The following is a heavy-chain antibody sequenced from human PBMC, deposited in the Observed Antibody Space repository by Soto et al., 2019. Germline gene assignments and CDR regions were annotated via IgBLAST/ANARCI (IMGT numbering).Heavy chain of an antibody. J-gene: IGHJ4*02. CDR2: ISSSSSYT. Sequence: QVQLVESGGGLVKPGGSLRLSCAASGFTFSDYYMSWIRQAPGKGLEWVSYISSSSSYTNYADSVKGRFTISRDNAKNSLYLQMNSLRAEDTAVYYCAGGYDFWNGDTEYYFDYWGQGTLVTVSS. CDR1: GFTFSDYY. V-gene: IGHV3-11*06. CDR3: AGGYDFWNGDTEYYFDY. D-gene: IGHD3-3*01.